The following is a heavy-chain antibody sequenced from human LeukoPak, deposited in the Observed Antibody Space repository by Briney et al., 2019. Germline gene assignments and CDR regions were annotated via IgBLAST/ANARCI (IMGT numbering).Heavy chain of an antibody. J-gene: IGHJ4*02. V-gene: IGHV4-4*07. CDR1: GGSISSYY. D-gene: IGHD3-3*01. CDR2: IYTTGNT. Sequence: SKTLSLTCSVSGGSISSYYWSWIRQPAGKGREWIGRIYTTGNTDYNPSLKSRVTMSVDTSKNQFSLNLSSVTAADTAVYYCARDARGWSGFDYWGQGTLVTASS. CDR3: ARDARGWSGFDY.